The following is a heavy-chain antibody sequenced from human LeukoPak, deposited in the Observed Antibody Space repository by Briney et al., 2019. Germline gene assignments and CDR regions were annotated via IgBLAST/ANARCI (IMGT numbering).Heavy chain of an antibody. CDR2: FDPEDGET. Sequence: ASVKVSCKVSGYTLTELSMHWVRQAPGKGPEWMGGFDPEDGETIYAQKFQGRVTMTEDTSTDTAYMELSSLRSEDTAVYYCATDIAVAGTYWFDPWGQGTLVTVSS. CDR1: GYTLTELS. J-gene: IGHJ5*02. CDR3: ATDIAVAGTYWFDP. V-gene: IGHV1-24*01. D-gene: IGHD6-19*01.